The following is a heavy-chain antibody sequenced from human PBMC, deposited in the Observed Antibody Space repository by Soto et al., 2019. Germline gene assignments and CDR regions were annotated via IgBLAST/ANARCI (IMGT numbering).Heavy chain of an antibody. CDR1: GDSVSSNSAA. V-gene: IGHV6-1*01. CDR3: ARASSSRYFDPFNWFDP. D-gene: IGHD3-9*01. CDR2: TYYRSKWYN. Sequence: QSQTLSLTCAISGDSVSSNSAAWNWIRQSPSRGLEWLGRTYYRSKWYNDYAVSVKSRITINPDTSKNQFSLQLNSVTPEDTAVYYCARASSSRYFDPFNWFDPWGQGTLVTVSS. J-gene: IGHJ5*02.